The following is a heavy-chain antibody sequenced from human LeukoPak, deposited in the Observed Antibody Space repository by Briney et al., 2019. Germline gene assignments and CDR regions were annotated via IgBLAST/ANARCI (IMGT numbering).Heavy chain of an antibody. CDR3: TMSDRYRGRPFDY. D-gene: IGHD4-11*01. Sequence: GASVKVSCKVSGHTLTEACIHWVRQAPGKGLEWMGSFDPEDEKAVFSRDFQGRITMTEDAATDTAYMDLSSLGSQDTAFYYRTMSDRYRGRPFDYWGQGTLVTVSS. V-gene: IGHV1-24*01. CDR1: GHTLTEAC. CDR2: FDPEDEKA. J-gene: IGHJ4*02.